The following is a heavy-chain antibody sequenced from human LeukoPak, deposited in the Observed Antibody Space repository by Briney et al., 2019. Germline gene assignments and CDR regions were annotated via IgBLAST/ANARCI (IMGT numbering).Heavy chain of an antibody. Sequence: GGSLRLSCAASGFTFSSYAMSWVRQAPGKGLEWVSAISGSGGSTYYGDSVKGRFTISRDNSKNTLYLQMNSLRAEDTAVYYCAGPKELRGLYYYMDVWGKGTTVTVSS. J-gene: IGHJ6*03. CDR3: AGPKELRGLYYYMDV. CDR2: ISGSGGST. V-gene: IGHV3-23*01. D-gene: IGHD1-7*01. CDR1: GFTFSSYA.